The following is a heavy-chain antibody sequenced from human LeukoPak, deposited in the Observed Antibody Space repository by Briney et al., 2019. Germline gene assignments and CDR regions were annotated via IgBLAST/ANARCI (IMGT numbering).Heavy chain of an antibody. D-gene: IGHD2-2*01. V-gene: IGHV3-66*01. J-gene: IGHJ4*02. CDR1: GFTVSSNY. CDR3: ARRYCSSTSCYDY. CDR2: IYSGGST. Sequence: PGGSLRLSCAASGFTVSSNYMSWVRQAPGKGLEGVSVIYSGGSTYYADSVKGRLTISRDNSKNTLYLQMNSLRAEDTAVYYCARRYCSSTSCYDYWGQGTLVTVSS.